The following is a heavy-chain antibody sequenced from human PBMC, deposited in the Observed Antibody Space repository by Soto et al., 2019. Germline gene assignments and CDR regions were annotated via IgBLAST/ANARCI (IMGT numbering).Heavy chain of an antibody. V-gene: IGHV3-30*03. Sequence: PGGSLRLSCAASRFTLSTYAMHWVRQAPGKGLEWLAVISSDGSNQYYGDCMEGRFTISRDNSKNTLYLQMSSLRPEDTAVYYCTRAARTTIFGVVELWGQGTLVTVSS. D-gene: IGHD3-3*01. CDR1: RFTLSTYA. CDR2: ISSDGSNQ. J-gene: IGHJ5*02. CDR3: TRAARTTIFGVVEL.